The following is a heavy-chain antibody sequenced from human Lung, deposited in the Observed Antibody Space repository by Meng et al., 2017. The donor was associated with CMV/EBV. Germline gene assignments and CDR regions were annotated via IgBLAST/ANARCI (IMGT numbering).Heavy chain of an antibody. V-gene: IGHV1-2*02. Sequence: ASXXVSCKASGYTSTDYYIHWVRQAPGQGLEWMGWINPISGDTNFAQKFPGRVTLTRDTSINTAYMELSGLKSDDTAVYYCAREQNYGDFYYYYYGLDVWGQGXTVTVSS. D-gene: IGHD4-17*01. CDR3: AREQNYGDFYYYYYGLDV. CDR2: INPISGDT. J-gene: IGHJ6*02. CDR1: GYTSTDYY.